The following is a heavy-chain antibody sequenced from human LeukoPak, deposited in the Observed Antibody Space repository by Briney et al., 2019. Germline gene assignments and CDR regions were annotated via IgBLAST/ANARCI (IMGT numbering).Heavy chain of an antibody. D-gene: IGHD3-22*01. Sequence: GRSLRLSCAASGFTFDDYAMHWVRQAPGKGLEWVSGISWNSGSIGYADSVKGRFTISRDNSKNTLYLQLNSLRADDAAVYYCAKDFSRDDTSGYDYWGQGTLVTVSS. CDR3: AKDFSRDDTSGYDY. CDR1: GFTFDDYA. J-gene: IGHJ4*02. V-gene: IGHV3-9*01. CDR2: ISWNSGSI.